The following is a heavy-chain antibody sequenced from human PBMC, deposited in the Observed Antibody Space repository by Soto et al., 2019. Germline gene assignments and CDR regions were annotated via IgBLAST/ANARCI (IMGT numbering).Heavy chain of an antibody. CDR2: ISVFNGYA. D-gene: IGHD1-1*01. CDR1: GYSFHNSG. Sequence: ASVKVSCKTSGYSFHNSGISWVRQAPGQGLEWMGWISVFNGYAHYAQKFQGRVIMTADTLTSTAYMELRGLRSDDTAMYYCSKNGTTWFASWGQGTPVTVSS. CDR3: SKNGTTWFAS. J-gene: IGHJ5*01. V-gene: IGHV1-18*01.